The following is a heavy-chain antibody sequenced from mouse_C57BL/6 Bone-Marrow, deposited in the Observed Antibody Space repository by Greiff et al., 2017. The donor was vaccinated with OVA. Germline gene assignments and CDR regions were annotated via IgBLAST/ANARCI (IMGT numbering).Heavy chain of an antibody. CDR3: ARWRWYFDV. CDR1: GYTFTSYW. J-gene: IGHJ1*03. CDR2: IDPSDSYT. Sequence: VQLQQSGAELVMPGASVKLSCKASGYTFTSYWMHWVKQRPGQGLEWIGEIDPSDSYTNYNQKFKGKSTLTVDKSSSTAYMQLSSLTSEDSAVYYCARWRWYFDVWGTGTTVTVSS. V-gene: IGHV1-69*01.